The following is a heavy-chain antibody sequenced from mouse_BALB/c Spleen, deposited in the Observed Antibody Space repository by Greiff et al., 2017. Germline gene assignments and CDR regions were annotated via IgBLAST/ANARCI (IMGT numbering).Heavy chain of an antibody. CDR2: IDPANGNT. J-gene: IGHJ3*01. CDR1: GFNIKDTY. CDR3: APSYYYGSSPFAY. V-gene: IGHV14-3*02. D-gene: IGHD1-1*01. Sequence: EVQRVESGAELVKPGASVKLSCTASGFNIKDTYMHWVKQRPEQGLEWIGRIDPANGNTKYDPKFQGKATITADTSSNTAYLQLSSLTSEDTAVYYCAPSYYYGSSPFAYWGQGTLVTVSA.